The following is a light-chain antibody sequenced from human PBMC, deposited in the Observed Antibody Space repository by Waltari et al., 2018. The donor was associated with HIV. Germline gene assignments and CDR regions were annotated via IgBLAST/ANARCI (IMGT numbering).Light chain of an antibody. CDR3: CSYVSNVI. CDR1: SSDVATYKL. J-gene: IGLJ2*01. V-gene: IGLV2-23*02. CDR2: EVS. Sequence: QSALTQPASVSGSPGQSITISCTRTSSDVATYKLVSWYQQHPGKAPKLMIYEVSKRPCCVSYRCSSSKSCDTASLTISGLQAEHEAEYYCCSYVSNVIFGGGTKLTVL.